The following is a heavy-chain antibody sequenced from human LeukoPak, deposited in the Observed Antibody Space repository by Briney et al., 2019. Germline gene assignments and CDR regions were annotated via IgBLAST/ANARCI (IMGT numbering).Heavy chain of an antibody. J-gene: IGHJ3*02. Sequence: PSETQSLTCGVSVYSISSGYYWGWIRQPPGKGLEWIGSIYHSGSTYYNPSLKSRVTISVDTSKNQFSLKLSSVTAADTAVYYCARQGLYYYDSSGTTDAFDIWGQGTMVTVSS. V-gene: IGHV4-38-2*01. D-gene: IGHD3-22*01. CDR2: IYHSGST. CDR1: VYSISSGYY. CDR3: ARQGLYYYDSSGTTDAFDI.